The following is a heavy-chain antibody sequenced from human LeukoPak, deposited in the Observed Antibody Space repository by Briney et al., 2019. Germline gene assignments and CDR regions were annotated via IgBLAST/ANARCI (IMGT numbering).Heavy chain of an antibody. CDR2: IKGDGSST. CDR3: ARGLPNYYGMDV. CDR1: GFTFSNYW. J-gene: IGHJ6*02. V-gene: IGHV3-74*01. Sequence: SGGSLRLSCATSGFTFSNYWMHWVRQVPGKGLVWVSRIKGDGSSTRNADSVEGRFTISRDNAKNTLYLQMNSLRTEDTAVYYCARGLPNYYGMDVWGQGTTVTVSS.